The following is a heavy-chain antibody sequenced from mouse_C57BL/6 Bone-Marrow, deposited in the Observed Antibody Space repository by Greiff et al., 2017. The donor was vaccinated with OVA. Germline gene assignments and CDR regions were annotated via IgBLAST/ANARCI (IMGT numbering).Heavy chain of an antibody. J-gene: IGHJ3*01. CDR3: ARIYGNYD. CDR1: GYAFTNYL. D-gene: IGHD2-1*01. CDR2: INPGSGGT. Sequence: QVQLQQSVAELVRPGTSVKVSCKASGYAFTNYLIEWVKQRPGQGLEWIGVINPGSGGTNYNEKFKGKATLTADKSSSTAYMQLSSLTSEDSAVYFCARIYGNYDWGQGTLVTVSA. V-gene: IGHV1-54*01.